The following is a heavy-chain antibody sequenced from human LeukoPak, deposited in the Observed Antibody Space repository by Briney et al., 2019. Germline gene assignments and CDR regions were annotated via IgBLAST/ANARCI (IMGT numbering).Heavy chain of an antibody. CDR1: GFTFSSYS. Sequence: PGGSLRLSCAASGFTFSSYSMNWVRQAPGKGLEWVSSISSSSSYIYYADSVKGRFTISRDNAKNSLYLQMNSLRAEDTAVYYCARGKDTAMVTFDYWGQGTLVTVSS. CDR2: ISSSSSYI. D-gene: IGHD5-18*01. J-gene: IGHJ4*02. CDR3: ARGKDTAMVTFDY. V-gene: IGHV3-21*01.